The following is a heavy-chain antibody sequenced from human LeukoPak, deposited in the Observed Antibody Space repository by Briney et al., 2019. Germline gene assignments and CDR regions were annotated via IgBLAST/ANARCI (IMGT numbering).Heavy chain of an antibody. Sequence: ASVKVSCKASGYTFTGYYMHWVRQAPGQGLEWMGWINPNSGGTNYAQKFQGRVTMTRDTSISTAYMELSRLRSDDTAVYYCARPGSSRWYGGGGLDYWGQGTLVTVSS. CDR3: ARPGSSRWYGGGGLDY. CDR2: INPNSGGT. D-gene: IGHD6-13*01. J-gene: IGHJ4*02. V-gene: IGHV1-2*02. CDR1: GYTFTGYY.